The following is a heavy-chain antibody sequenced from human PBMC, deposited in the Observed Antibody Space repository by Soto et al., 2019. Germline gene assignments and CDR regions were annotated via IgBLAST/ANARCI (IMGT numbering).Heavy chain of an antibody. Sequence: EVQLLESGGGLVQPGGSLRLSCAASGFTFSSYAMSWVRQAPGKGLEWVSAISGSGGSTYYADSVKGRFTISRDNTKNTLYLQMNSLRGEDTAVYYCAKRCSSTSCNVYYYYYGMDVWGQVTTVTVSS. J-gene: IGHJ6*02. V-gene: IGHV3-23*01. CDR2: ISGSGGST. CDR3: AKRCSSTSCNVYYYYYGMDV. D-gene: IGHD2-2*01. CDR1: GFTFSSYA.